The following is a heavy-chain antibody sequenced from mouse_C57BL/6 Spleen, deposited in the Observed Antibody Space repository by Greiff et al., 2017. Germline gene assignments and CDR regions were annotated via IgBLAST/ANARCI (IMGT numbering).Heavy chain of an antibody. CDR1: GFSLTSYG. CDR3: ASHALYGTYAMDY. J-gene: IGHJ4*01. CDR2: IWRDGST. V-gene: IGHV2-6*03. Sequence: VKLMESGPGLVAPSQSLSITCTVSGFSLTSYGVHWVRQPPGKGLEWLVVIWRDGSTTYNSALKSRLSSSKDNSKSQVFLKMNSLLTDDRAMYYCASHALYGTYAMDYWGQGTSVTVSS. D-gene: IGHD1-1*01.